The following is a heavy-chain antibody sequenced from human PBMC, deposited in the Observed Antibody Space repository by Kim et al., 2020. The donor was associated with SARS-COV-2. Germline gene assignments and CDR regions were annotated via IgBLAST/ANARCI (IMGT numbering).Heavy chain of an antibody. CDR2: IYYSGST. Sequence: SETLSLTCTVSGGSITSYSWSWMRQPPGKGLEWLGYIYYSGSTNYNPSLKSRVSMSFNKSNNQFSLTLTTVPAADTTADYCARRLPYGDSCRYFSYVGPG. J-gene: IGHJ4*02. D-gene: IGHD4-17*01. CDR1: GGSITSYS. CDR3: ARRLPYGDSCRYFSY. V-gene: IGHV4-59*08.